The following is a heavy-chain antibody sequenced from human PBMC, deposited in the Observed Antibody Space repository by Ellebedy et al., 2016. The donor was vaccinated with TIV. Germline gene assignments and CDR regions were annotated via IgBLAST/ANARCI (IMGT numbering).Heavy chain of an antibody. Sequence: PGGSLRLSCAASGFTFSRFGMHWVRQVPGKGLEWVAVISHDGSVKHYADSVKGRFTISRDNSKNTLNLQLTSLRSEDTAVYYCAKENTELTATPLHWGQGTLVTVSS. V-gene: IGHV3-30*18. CDR1: GFTFSRFG. D-gene: IGHD2-21*02. CDR3: AKENTELTATPLH. J-gene: IGHJ4*02. CDR2: ISHDGSVK.